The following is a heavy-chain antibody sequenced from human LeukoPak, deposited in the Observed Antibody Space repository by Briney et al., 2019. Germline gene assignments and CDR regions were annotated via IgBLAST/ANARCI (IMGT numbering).Heavy chain of an antibody. V-gene: IGHV3-7*01. D-gene: IGHD3-16*01. J-gene: IGHJ5*02. CDR3: ARLLGESTIYDL. CDR2: IKQDGNQK. Sequence: QTGGSLRLSCAASGFTFNRHWMSWIRQAPGKGLEWVASIKQDGNQKYSVDSVKGRFIISRDNAKNSLSLQMNSLRAEDTAMYYCARLLGESTIYDLWGQGTLVTVSS. CDR1: GFTFNRHW.